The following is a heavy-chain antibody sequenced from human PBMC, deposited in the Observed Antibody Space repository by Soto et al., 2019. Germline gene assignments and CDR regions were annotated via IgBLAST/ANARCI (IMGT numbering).Heavy chain of an antibody. D-gene: IGHD1-26*01. J-gene: IGHJ6*02. V-gene: IGHV3-33*01. Sequence: GGSLRLSCAASGFTFSSYGMHWVRQAPGKGLEWVAVIWYDGSNKYYADSVKGRFTISRDNSKNTLYLQMNSLRAEDTAVYYCARDSSSMGFYYYYYGMDVWGQGTTVTVSS. CDR3: ARDSSSMGFYYYYYGMDV. CDR2: IWYDGSNK. CDR1: GFTFSSYG.